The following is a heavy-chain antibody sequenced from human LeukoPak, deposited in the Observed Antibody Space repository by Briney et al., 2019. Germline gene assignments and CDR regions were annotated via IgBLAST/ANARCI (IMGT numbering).Heavy chain of an antibody. D-gene: IGHD3-3*01. Sequence: GASVKVSCKASGYTFTSYDINWVRQATGQGLEGMGWMNPNSGNTGYAQKFQGRVTIPRNTSISTAYMELSSLRSEDTAVYYCARIHDFWSGSQNWFAPWGQGTLVTVSS. J-gene: IGHJ5*02. CDR3: ARIHDFWSGSQNWFAP. V-gene: IGHV1-8*01. CDR1: GYTFTSYD. CDR2: MNPNSGNT.